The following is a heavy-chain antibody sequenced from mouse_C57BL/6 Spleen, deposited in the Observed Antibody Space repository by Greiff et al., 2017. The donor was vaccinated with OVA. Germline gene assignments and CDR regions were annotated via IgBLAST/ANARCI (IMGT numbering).Heavy chain of an antibody. CDR3: ARFPITTVVAEYAMDY. D-gene: IGHD1-1*01. CDR2: IYPGSGST. V-gene: IGHV1-55*01. Sequence: QVQLQQPGAELVKPGASVKMSCKASGYTFTSYWITWVKQRPGHGLEWIGDIYPGSGSTNYNEKFKSKATLTVDTSSSTAYMQLSSLTSEDSAVYYCARFPITTVVAEYAMDYWGQGTSVTVSS. CDR1: GYTFTSYW. J-gene: IGHJ4*01.